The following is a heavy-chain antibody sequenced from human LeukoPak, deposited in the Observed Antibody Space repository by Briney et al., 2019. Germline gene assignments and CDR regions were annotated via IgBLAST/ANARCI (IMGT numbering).Heavy chain of an antibody. Sequence: GGSLRLSCAASGFTFSRHAMGWVRQAPGKGLEWVSAISGSGGNTYYTDSVKGRFTISRDNSKNTLYLQMNSLRAEDSAVYYCARATGRNAAFQIWGQGTVVTVSS. V-gene: IGHV3-23*01. CDR2: ISGSGGNT. D-gene: IGHD2-8*01. CDR3: ARATGRNAAFQI. CDR1: GFTFSRHA. J-gene: IGHJ3*02.